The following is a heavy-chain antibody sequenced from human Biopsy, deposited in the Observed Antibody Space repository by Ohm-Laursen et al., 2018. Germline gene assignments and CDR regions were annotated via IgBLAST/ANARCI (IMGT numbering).Heavy chain of an antibody. CDR3: ARLWGGYHFHGMDV. CDR2: IYYSGST. J-gene: IGHJ6*02. Sequence: TLSLTCTVSGGSISSYYWSWIRQPPGKGLECIGYIYYSGSTNYSPSLKSRVTMSVDTSKNQFSLKPSSVTAADTAVYYCARLWGGYHFHGMDVWGQGTTVTVSS. D-gene: IGHD7-27*01. CDR1: GGSISSYY. V-gene: IGHV4-59*08.